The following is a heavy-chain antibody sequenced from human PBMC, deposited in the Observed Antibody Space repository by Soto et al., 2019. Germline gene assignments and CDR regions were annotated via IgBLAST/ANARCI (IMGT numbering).Heavy chain of an antibody. CDR2: ISYDGKKK. V-gene: IGHV3-33*01. J-gene: IGHJ6*02. CDR3: ARDLGATTSYGMDV. D-gene: IGHD3-16*01. CDR1: GLTFSASG. Sequence: LRLSCAASGLTFSASGFHWVRQAPGQGLDWVAVISYDGKKKFYAEAVKGRFTISRDNSNNTLILQMHSLRDEDTAVYYCARDLGATTSYGMDVWGQGTTVTVSS.